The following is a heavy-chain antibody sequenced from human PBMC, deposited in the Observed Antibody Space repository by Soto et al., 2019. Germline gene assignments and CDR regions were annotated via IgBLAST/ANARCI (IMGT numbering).Heavy chain of an antibody. J-gene: IGHJ6*03. Sequence: ASVKVSCKASGYTFTSYGINWVRQVTGQGLEWMGWMNPNSGNTGYAQKFQGRVTMTRNTSISTAYMELSSLRSEDTAVYYCARGPGSWYYYDMDVWGKGTTVTVS. V-gene: IGHV1-8*01. D-gene: IGHD6-13*01. CDR1: GYTFTSYG. CDR2: MNPNSGNT. CDR3: ARGPGSWYYYDMDV.